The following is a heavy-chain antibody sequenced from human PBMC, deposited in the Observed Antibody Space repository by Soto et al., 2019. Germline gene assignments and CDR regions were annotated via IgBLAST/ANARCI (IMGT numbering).Heavy chain of an antibody. CDR1: GFSLTTSGVG. D-gene: IGHD2-2*01. CDR3: AHTRVPDNLDH. CDR2: SYCNGIE. V-gene: IGHV2-5*01. Sequence: QITLKESGPTLVKPTQTLTLTCTFSGFSLTTSGVGVTWIRQPPGKALEWLGLSYCNGIERYSPFLKSRLSLSTDTSKDQVVLTMTNVGPVDTATYYCAHTRVPDNLDHWGQGTLVTVSS. J-gene: IGHJ4*02.